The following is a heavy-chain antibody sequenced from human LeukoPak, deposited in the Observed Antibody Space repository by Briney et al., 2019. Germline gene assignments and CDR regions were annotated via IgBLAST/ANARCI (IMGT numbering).Heavy chain of an antibody. J-gene: IGHJ4*02. CDR3: ARYPGLEGTGSRGAFDY. D-gene: IGHD3-10*01. CDR1: GGSISSYY. CDR2: IYYSGST. Sequence: SETLSLTRTVPGGSISSYYWSWIRQPPGKGLEWIGYIYYSGSTNYNPSLKSRVTISVDTSKNQFSLKLRSVTAADTAVYYCARYPGLEGTGSRGAFDYWGQGTLVTVSS. V-gene: IGHV4-59*01.